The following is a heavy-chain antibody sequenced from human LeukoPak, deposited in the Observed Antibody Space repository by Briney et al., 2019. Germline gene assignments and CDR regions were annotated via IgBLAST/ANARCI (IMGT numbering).Heavy chain of an antibody. CDR3: ARRKWELDHDAFDI. D-gene: IGHD1-26*01. CDR1: GGSISSYY. Sequence: SETLSLTCTVSGGSISSYYWSWIRQPAGKGLEWIGRIYTSGSTNYNPSLKSRITMSVDTSKNQFSLKLSSVTAADTAVYDCARRKWELDHDAFDIWGQGTMVTVSS. J-gene: IGHJ3*02. V-gene: IGHV4-4*07. CDR2: IYTSGST.